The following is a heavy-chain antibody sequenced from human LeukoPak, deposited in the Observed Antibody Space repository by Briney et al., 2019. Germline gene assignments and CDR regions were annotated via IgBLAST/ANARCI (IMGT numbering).Heavy chain of an antibody. D-gene: IGHD4-11*01. CDR1: GFTFSNYD. CDR2: ISASGVTT. Sequence: GGSLRLSCAASGFTFSNYDMTWVRQAPGKGLEWVSSISASGVTTNYADSVRGRFTISRDNSNKVVYLRMNSLRAEDTAVYYCARSISYSNYLPDYWGQGTLVTVSS. CDR3: ARSISYSNYLPDY. J-gene: IGHJ4*02. V-gene: IGHV3-23*01.